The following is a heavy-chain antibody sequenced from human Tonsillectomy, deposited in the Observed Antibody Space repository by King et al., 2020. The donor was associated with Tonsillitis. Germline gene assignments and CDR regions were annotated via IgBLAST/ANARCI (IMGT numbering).Heavy chain of an antibody. J-gene: IGHJ1*01. Sequence: ITLKESGPTLVKPTQTLTLTCTFSGFSLSASGVGVGWIRQPPGKALEWLALIYWNREERYSPSLESRLTITKDTSKNQVVLTMTNLYPEDTATYYCAHSPYSGSGSYYAEYFQHWGQGTLVTVSS. D-gene: IGHD3-10*01. V-gene: IGHV2-5*01. CDR1: GFSLSASGVG. CDR3: AHSPYSGSGSYYAEYFQH. CDR2: IYWNREE.